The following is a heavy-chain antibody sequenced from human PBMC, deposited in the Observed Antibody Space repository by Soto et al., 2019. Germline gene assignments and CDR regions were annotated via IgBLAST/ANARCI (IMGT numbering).Heavy chain of an antibody. CDR2: IYYTGST. J-gene: IGHJ4*02. Sequence: TSETLSLTCSVSGGSVSSYWWGWIRQPPGKGLEGIGYIYYTGSTNYSPSLKGRVTISLDASKSQFSLKLTSVTAADTAVYYCARGPGASDYYFDYWGPGTLVTVSS. V-gene: IGHV4-59*02. D-gene: IGHD3-10*01. CDR3: ARGPGASDYYFDY. CDR1: GGSVSSYW.